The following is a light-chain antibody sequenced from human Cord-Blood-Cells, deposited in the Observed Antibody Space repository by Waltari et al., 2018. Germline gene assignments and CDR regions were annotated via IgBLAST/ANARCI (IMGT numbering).Light chain of an antibody. CDR1: SSNIGACYD. CDR3: QSYDSSLSGSV. Sequence: QSVLTQPPSVSGAPGQRVTISCTGSSSNIGACYDVHWYQQLPGTAPKLLISGNSNRPSGVPDRFSGSKSGTSASLAITGLQAKDEADYYCQSYDSSLSGSVFGGGTKLTVL. CDR2: GNS. J-gene: IGLJ3*02. V-gene: IGLV1-40*01.